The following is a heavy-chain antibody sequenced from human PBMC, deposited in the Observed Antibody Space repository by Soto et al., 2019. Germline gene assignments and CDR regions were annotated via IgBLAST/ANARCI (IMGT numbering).Heavy chain of an antibody. CDR3: ARGRTWFDP. CDR1: VGSISSGGYY. Sequence: TSETLSLTCTVSVGSISSGGYYWRWIRQHPGKGLEWIGYIYYSGSTYYNPSLKSRVTISVDTSKNQFSLKLSSVTAADTAVYYCARGRTWFDPWGQGTLVTVSS. CDR2: IYYSGST. V-gene: IGHV4-31*03. J-gene: IGHJ5*02.